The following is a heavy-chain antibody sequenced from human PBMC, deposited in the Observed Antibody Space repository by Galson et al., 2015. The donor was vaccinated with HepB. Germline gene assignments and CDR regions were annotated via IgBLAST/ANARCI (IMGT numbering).Heavy chain of an antibody. V-gene: IGHV1-69*04. CDR1: GGTFSTYT. Sequence: SVKVSCKASGGTFSTYTISWVRQAPGQGLEWVGRIIPIFGLADYAQKFQGRVTITADKSTSTAYMELSILRSEDTAVYYCARDNYDILTGYYIGFEYWGQETLVTVSS. CDR3: ARDNYDILTGYYIGFEY. CDR2: IIPIFGLA. J-gene: IGHJ4*02. D-gene: IGHD3-9*01.